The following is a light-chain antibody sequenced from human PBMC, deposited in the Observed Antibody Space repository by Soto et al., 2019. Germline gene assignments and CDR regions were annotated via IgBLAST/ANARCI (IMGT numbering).Light chain of an antibody. CDR1: QSVLYSSNNKNY. V-gene: IGKV4-1*01. Sequence: DIVMTQSPDSLAVSLGERATINCKSSQSVLYSSNNKNYLAWYQQKPGQPPKLLIYWASTRESGVPDRFSGSGSGTDFTLTISSLKAEDAAVYYCQQYYNTRSITFGQGTRLEIK. CDR2: WAS. J-gene: IGKJ5*01. CDR3: QQYYNTRSIT.